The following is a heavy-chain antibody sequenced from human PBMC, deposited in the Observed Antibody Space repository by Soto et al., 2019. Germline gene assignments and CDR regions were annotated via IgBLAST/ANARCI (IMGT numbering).Heavy chain of an antibody. Sequence: EVQLLDSGGGLVQPGGSLRLSCAASGFAFSTYAMSWVRQAPGQGLEWVSSLSFSGGTTYYADSVKGRLTISRDNSKNILYLQMTSLRAEDTAIYFCAKEWAGDAFDVWGQGTMVTVSS. J-gene: IGHJ3*01. V-gene: IGHV3-23*01. CDR1: GFAFSTYA. D-gene: IGHD6-19*01. CDR2: LSFSGGTT. CDR3: AKEWAGDAFDV.